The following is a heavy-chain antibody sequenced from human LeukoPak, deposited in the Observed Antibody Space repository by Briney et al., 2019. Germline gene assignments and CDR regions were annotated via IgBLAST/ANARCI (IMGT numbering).Heavy chain of an antibody. J-gene: IGHJ2*01. CDR2: IYYSGNT. D-gene: IGHD3-22*01. CDR3: ARDRDSSGLRDFDL. CDR1: GGSISSYY. V-gene: IGHV4-59*01. Sequence: SETLSLTCTVSGGSISSYYWSWIRQPPGKGLEWIGYIYYSGNTNYNPSLKSRVSISIDTSKNQFFLQLSSVTAADTAVCYCARDRDSSGLRDFDLWGRGTLVTVSA.